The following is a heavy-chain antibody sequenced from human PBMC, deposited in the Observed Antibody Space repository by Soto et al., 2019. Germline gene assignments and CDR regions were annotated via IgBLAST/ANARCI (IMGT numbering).Heavy chain of an antibody. CDR3: ARGLLGDFWSGYLPGGVRDWWKGNRADSDCYYYGMDV. CDR1: GFTFSSYG. D-gene: IGHD3-3*01. CDR2: IWYDGSNK. V-gene: IGHV3-33*01. J-gene: IGHJ6*02. Sequence: PGGSLRLSCAASGFTFSSYGMHWVRQAPGKGLKWVAVIWYDGSNKYYADSVKGRFTISRDNSKNTLYLQMNSLRAEDTAVYYCARGLLGDFWSGYLPGGVRDWWKGNRADSDCYYYGMDVWGQGTTVTVTS.